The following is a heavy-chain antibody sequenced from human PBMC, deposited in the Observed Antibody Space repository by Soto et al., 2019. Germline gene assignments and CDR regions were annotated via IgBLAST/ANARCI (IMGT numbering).Heavy chain of an antibody. Sequence: QVQLVQSGAEMREPGSSVKVSCKASGGTCSSSAINWLRQAPGQGPEWMGGIIPTFGTANYIEKFRGRVTITADTSTSTAYMEVSSLTSEDMAMYFCARSETAGHRGFDIWGQWTMVNVSS. CDR1: GGTCSSSA. J-gene: IGHJ3*02. CDR2: IIPTFGTA. V-gene: IGHV1-69*06. D-gene: IGHD6-19*01. CDR3: ARSETAGHRGFDI.